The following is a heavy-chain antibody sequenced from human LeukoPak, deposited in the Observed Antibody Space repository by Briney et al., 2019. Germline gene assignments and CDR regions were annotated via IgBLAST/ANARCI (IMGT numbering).Heavy chain of an antibody. J-gene: IGHJ4*02. CDR2: ISSSGSTI. D-gene: IGHD3-10*01. CDR1: GFTFSHYY. CDR3: ASLVSWFGELYFDY. Sequence: GGSLRLSCAASGFTFSHYYMSWIRQAPGKGLEWVSYISSSGSTIYYADSVKGRFTICRDNAKNSLYLQMNSLRAEDTAVYYCASLVSWFGELYFDYWGQGTLVTVSS. V-gene: IGHV3-11*04.